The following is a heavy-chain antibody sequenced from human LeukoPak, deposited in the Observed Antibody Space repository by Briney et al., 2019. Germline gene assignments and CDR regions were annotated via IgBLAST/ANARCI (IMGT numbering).Heavy chain of an antibody. J-gene: IGHJ2*01. V-gene: IGHV4-4*07. CDR2: IYTSGSP. D-gene: IGHD6-13*01. Sequence: SETLSLTCTVSDGSISSYDWSWIRQPAGKGLEWIGRIYTSGSPTYNPSLKSRVTMSLGTSKKQFSLKLTSVTAADTAVYYCARLTSSWYQDWYFDLWGRGTLVTVSS. CDR1: DGSISSYD. CDR3: ARLTSSWYQDWYFDL.